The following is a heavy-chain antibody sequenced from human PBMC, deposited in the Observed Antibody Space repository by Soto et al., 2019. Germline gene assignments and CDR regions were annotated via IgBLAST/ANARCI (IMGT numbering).Heavy chain of an antibody. V-gene: IGHV3-23*01. CDR2: ISGSVGST. Sequence: XVCLRLSCAACGFSFSSYAMSWVRQAPGKGLEWVSAISGSVGSTYYADSVKGRFTISRDNSKNTLYLQMNSLRAEDTAVYYCARDTLHYPLLNGYSPNYFDLWAQGTLVTVSS. J-gene: IGHJ4*02. CDR3: ARDTLHYPLLNGYSPNYFDL. CDR1: GFSFSSYA. D-gene: IGHD3-9*01.